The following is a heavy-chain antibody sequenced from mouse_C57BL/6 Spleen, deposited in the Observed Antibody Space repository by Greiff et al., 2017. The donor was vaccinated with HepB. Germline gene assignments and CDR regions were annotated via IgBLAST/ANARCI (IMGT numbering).Heavy chain of an antibody. Sequence: EVQLQQSGAELVRPGASVKLSCTASGFNIKDYYMHWVKQRPEQGLEWIGRIDPEDGDTEYAPKFQGKATMTADTSSNTAYLQLSSLTSEDTAVYYCTSQRFITTVVADYWGQGTTLTVSS. J-gene: IGHJ2*01. CDR2: IDPEDGDT. D-gene: IGHD1-1*01. CDR3: TSQRFITTVVADY. CDR1: GFNIKDYY. V-gene: IGHV14-1*01.